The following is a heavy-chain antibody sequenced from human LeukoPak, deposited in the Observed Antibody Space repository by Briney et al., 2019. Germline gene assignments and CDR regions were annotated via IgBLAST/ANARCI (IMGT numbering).Heavy chain of an antibody. CDR1: GFTFSSYA. CDR2: ISGSGGSI. Sequence: GGSLRLSCTASGFTFSSYAMSWVRQAPGKGLEWVSAISGSGGSIYYADSVKGRFTISRDNSKNTLYLQMNSLRAEDTAVYYCAKRPGYYYDSSGYYQPTDYWGQGTLVTVSS. CDR3: AKRPGYYYDSSGYYQPTDY. D-gene: IGHD3-22*01. J-gene: IGHJ4*02. V-gene: IGHV3-23*01.